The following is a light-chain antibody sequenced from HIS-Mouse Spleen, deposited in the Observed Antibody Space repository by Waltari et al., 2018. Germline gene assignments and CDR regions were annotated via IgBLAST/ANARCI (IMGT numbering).Light chain of an antibody. J-gene: IGKJ2*01. Sequence: IVLTQSPATLSSSPGERATLSCRASQSVSSYLAWYQQKPGQAPRLLIYDASNRATGIPARFSGSGSGTDFTLTISSLEPEDFAVYYCQQRSNWYTFGQGTKLEIK. CDR3: QQRSNWYT. V-gene: IGKV3-11*01. CDR2: DAS. CDR1: QSVSSY.